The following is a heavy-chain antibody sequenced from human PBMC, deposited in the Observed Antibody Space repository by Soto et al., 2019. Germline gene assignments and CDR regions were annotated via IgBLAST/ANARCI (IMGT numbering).Heavy chain of an antibody. Sequence: SETLSLTCSASGGSINSYWWSWIRQPAGKGLEWIGRVYSSGTTDYNPSLNSRATLSVETSKNQFSLKLSSVTAADTAVYYCARDIGSYAYGEGYWGQGIQVTVSS. D-gene: IGHD3-10*01. V-gene: IGHV4-4*07. CDR2: VYSSGTT. J-gene: IGHJ4*02. CDR1: GGSINSYW. CDR3: ARDIGSYAYGEGY.